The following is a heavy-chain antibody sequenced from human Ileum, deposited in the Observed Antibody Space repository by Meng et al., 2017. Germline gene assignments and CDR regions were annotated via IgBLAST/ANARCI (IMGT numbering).Heavy chain of an antibody. CDR2: FVNYVDT. D-gene: IGHD2-15*01. CDR3: ASGTPGRSYCDY. V-gene: IGHV1-18*01. CDR1: GYTFGSYG. J-gene: IGHJ4*02. Sequence: QGPPLQSGPEVKKPGASVSVSCKASGYTFGSYGICWVRQAPGQGLEWMGWFVNYVDTYPAPKFQGRVTMTTDTHTNTAFMELRSLTSDDTAVYYCASGTPGRSYCDYWGQGTLVTVSS.